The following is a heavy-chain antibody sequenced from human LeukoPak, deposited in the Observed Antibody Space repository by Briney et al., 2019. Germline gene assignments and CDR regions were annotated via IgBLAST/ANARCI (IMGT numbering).Heavy chain of an antibody. CDR2: ISSSSSYI. V-gene: IGHV3-21*01. Sequence: GGSLRLSCAASGFTFSSYSMNWVRQAPGKGLEWVSSISSSSSYIYYADSVKGRFTISRDNAKNSLYLQMNSLRAEDTAVYYCATLSSSGWYTDYWGQGTLVTVSS. CDR3: ATLSSSGWYTDY. D-gene: IGHD6-19*01. J-gene: IGHJ4*02. CDR1: GFTFSSYS.